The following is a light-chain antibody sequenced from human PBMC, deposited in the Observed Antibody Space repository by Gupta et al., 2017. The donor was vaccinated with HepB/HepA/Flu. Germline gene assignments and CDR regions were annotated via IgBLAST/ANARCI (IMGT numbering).Light chain of an antibody. V-gene: IGKV1-39*01. CDR1: QSISSY. CDR2: AAS. J-gene: IGKJ3*01. CDR3: QQNDSNPPCT. Sequence: DSQMSQSPSSLSASVGDRVTITCRASQSISSYLTWYQQKPGKAPKLLIYAASSWQSGVPSRFSGSGSGTDFTLTISSRQPEDFAAYYCQQNDSNPPCTFGHGTKVDIK.